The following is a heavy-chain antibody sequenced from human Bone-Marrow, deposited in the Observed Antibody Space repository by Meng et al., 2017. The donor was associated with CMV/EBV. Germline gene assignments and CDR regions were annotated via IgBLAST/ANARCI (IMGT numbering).Heavy chain of an antibody. Sequence: GGFRRFSCAAPGFPAVSKYISWVRQAPGKGLEWVSVIYSGGSTYYADSVKGRFTTSTDNSKNTLYLQMNSLRAEDTAVYYCARDRLYGYGSGSILRYGMDVWGQGTTVTVSS. D-gene: IGHD3-10*01. CDR3: ARDRLYGYGSGSILRYGMDV. CDR1: GFPAVSKY. V-gene: IGHV3-53*05. J-gene: IGHJ6*02. CDR2: IYSGGST.